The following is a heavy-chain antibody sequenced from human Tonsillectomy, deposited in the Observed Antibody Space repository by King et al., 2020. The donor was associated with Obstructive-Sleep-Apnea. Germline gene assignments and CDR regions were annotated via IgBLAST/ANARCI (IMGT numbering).Heavy chain of an antibody. CDR3: AHRRIAVAGMAFDY. J-gene: IGHJ4*02. Sequence: TLKESGPTLVKPTQTLTLTCTFSGFSLSTSGVGGGWIRQPPGKAREWLALISWDEDKRYRPSLKSRLTITKDTSKNQVVLTMTYMDPVDTATYYCAHRRIAVAGMAFDYWGQGTLVTVSS. V-gene: IGHV2-5*02. CDR1: GFSLSTSGVG. CDR2: ISWDEDK. D-gene: IGHD6-19*01.